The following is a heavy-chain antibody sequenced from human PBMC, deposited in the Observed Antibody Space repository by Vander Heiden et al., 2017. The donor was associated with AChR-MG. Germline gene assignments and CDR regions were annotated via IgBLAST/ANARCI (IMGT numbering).Heavy chain of an antibody. CDR2: IYYSGST. V-gene: IGHV4-59*08. J-gene: IGHJ6*02. Sequence: QVQLQESGPGLVKPSETLSLTCTATGGSISSYYWSWIRQPPGKGLEWIGYIYYSGSTNYNPSLKSRVTISVDTSKNQFSLKLSSVTAADTAVYYCARQNVYYYYGMDVWGQGTTVTVSS. CDR1: GGSISSYY. CDR3: ARQNVYYYYGMDV.